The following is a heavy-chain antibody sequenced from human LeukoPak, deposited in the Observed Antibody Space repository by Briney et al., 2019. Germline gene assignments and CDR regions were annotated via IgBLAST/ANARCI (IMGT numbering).Heavy chain of an antibody. D-gene: IGHD6-13*01. Sequence: SETLPLTCAVYGGSFSGYYWSWIRQPPGKGLEWIGEINHSGSTNYNPSLKSRVTISVDTSKNQFSLKLSSVTAADTAVYYCARDEVYSSSWYYFDYWGQGTLVTVSP. CDR3: ARDEVYSSSWYYFDY. CDR1: GGSFSGYY. J-gene: IGHJ4*02. V-gene: IGHV4-34*01. CDR2: INHSGST.